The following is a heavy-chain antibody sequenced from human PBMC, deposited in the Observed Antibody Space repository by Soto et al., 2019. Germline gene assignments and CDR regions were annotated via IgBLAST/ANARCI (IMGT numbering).Heavy chain of an antibody. Sequence: QVQLQESGPGLVKPSQTLSLTCTVSGGSISSGGYYWSWIRQHPGKGLEWIGYIYYSGSTYYNPSLKGRVTISVDTSKNQFSLKLSSVTAADTAVYYCARSVRCIITMISLPLYWGQGTLVTVSS. J-gene: IGHJ4*02. CDR2: IYYSGST. CDR3: ARSVRCIITMISLPLY. V-gene: IGHV4-31*03. D-gene: IGHD3-22*01. CDR1: GGSISSGGYY.